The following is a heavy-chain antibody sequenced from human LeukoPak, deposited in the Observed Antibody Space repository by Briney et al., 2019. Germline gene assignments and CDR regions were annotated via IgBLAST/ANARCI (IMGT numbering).Heavy chain of an antibody. V-gene: IGHV3-23*01. D-gene: IGHD2-15*01. CDR3: ATTFPYCGDGSCTL. Sequence: PGGSLRLSCAASGFTFSSYAMSWVRQAPGKGLEWVSAISGSGGSTYYADSVKGRFTISRDNAKNSLYLQMHSLRGEDTAIYYCATTFPYCGDGSCTLGGQGTLVTVSS. J-gene: IGHJ4*02. CDR2: ISGSGGST. CDR1: GFTFSSYA.